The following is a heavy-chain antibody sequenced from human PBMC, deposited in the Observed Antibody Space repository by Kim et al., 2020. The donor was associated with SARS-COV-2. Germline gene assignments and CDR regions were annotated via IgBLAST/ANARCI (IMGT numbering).Heavy chain of an antibody. Sequence: ASVKVSCKASGYTFTSYDINWVRQATGQGLEWMGWMNPNSGNTGYAQKFQGRVTMTRNTSISTAYMELSSLRSEDTAVYYCARVTFNTIVSDYWGQGTLVTVSS. J-gene: IGHJ4*02. V-gene: IGHV1-8*01. CDR2: MNPNSGNT. D-gene: IGHD2-15*01. CDR3: ARVTFNTIVSDY. CDR1: GYTFTSYD.